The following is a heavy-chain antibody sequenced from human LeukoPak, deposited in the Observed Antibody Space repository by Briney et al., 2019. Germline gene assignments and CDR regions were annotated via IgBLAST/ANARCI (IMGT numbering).Heavy chain of an antibody. Sequence: GGSLRLSCAASGLTFSSYWMSWVRQAPGKGMEWGANIKQDGSEKYYVDSVKGRFTISRDNAKNSLFLQMNSLRAEDTAVYFCASDWDYWGQGTLVTVPS. J-gene: IGHJ4*02. V-gene: IGHV3-7*05. CDR2: IKQDGSEK. CDR3: ASDWDY. CDR1: GLTFSSYW.